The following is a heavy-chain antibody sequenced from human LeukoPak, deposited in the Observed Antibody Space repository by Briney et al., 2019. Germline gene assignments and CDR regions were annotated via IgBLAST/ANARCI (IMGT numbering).Heavy chain of an antibody. Sequence: GGSLRLSCAASGFTFSSYAMNWVRQAPGKGLEWVSAIDGSGRNTYYADSVKGRFTISRDNSKNTLFLQMNSLRAEDTAVYFCAKDSSVPYGITNWGQGTLVTVS. V-gene: IGHV3-23*01. J-gene: IGHJ4*02. CDR3: AKDSSVPYGITN. D-gene: IGHD4-17*01. CDR2: IDGSGRNT. CDR1: GFTFSSYA.